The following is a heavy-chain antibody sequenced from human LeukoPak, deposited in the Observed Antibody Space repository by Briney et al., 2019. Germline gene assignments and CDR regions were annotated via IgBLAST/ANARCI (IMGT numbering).Heavy chain of an antibody. CDR1: GGSLSNYY. J-gene: IGHJ4*02. CDR3: ARDRLSGPHYDY. CDR2: IYYNGGT. D-gene: IGHD1-14*01. Sequence: PSETLSLTCTVSGGSLSNYYWSWIRQPPGKGLEWIGYIYYNGGTNYNPSLKSRVTLSVDTSKNQFSLKLRSVTAADTAVYYCARDRLSGPHYDYWGQGTLVTVSS. V-gene: IGHV4-59*01.